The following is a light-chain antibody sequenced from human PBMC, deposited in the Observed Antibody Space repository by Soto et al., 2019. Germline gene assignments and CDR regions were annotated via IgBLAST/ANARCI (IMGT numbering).Light chain of an antibody. V-gene: IGKV3-20*01. J-gene: IGKJ3*01. CDR3: RQYGGSPFT. CDR1: QSVSGSY. CDR2: GAS. Sequence: EIVLTQSPGTLSLSPGERATLSCRASQSVSGSYLAWYQQKPGQAPRLLIYGASSRATGIPDRSSGSGSGTDFTLTISRLEPEDFAVYYCRQYGGSPFTFGPGTKVDIK.